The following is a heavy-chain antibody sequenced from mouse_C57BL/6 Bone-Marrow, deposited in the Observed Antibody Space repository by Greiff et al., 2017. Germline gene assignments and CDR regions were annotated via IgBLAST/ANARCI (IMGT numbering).Heavy chain of an antibody. CDR2: IDPSDSYT. CDR3: ARVSYGSSPD. J-gene: IGHJ3*01. CDR1: GYTFTSYW. D-gene: IGHD1-1*01. Sequence: QVQLQQPGAELVRPGTSVKLSCKASGYTFTSYWLHWVKQRPGQGLEWIGVIDPSDSYTNYSQKFKGKATLTVDTSSSTAYMHLSSLTSEDSAVYYCARVSYGSSPDGGEGTLVTVSA. V-gene: IGHV1-59*01.